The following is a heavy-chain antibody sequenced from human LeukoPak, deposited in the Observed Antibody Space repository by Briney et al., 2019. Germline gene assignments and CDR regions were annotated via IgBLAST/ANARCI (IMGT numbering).Heavy chain of an antibody. Sequence: GGSLRPSCAASGFTFSTFGMIWVRQAPGKGLEWISSISSGSYIYYADAVKARFTISRDNARNSLYLQMNSLRADDTALYYCARLMFIAVGNWYFDLWGRGTLVTVSS. CDR2: ISSGSYI. V-gene: IGHV3-21*04. CDR3: ARLMFIAVGNWYFDL. CDR1: GFTFSTFG. D-gene: IGHD6-19*01. J-gene: IGHJ2*01.